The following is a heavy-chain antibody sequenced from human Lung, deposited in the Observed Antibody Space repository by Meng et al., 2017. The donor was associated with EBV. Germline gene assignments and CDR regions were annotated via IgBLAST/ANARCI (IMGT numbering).Heavy chain of an antibody. CDR1: GGSINSYY. J-gene: IGHJ4*02. V-gene: IGHV4-4*07. CDR2: FHTSGGT. D-gene: IGHD4-11*01. Sequence: QVQLQDWGPKMMKPSGTRSPTYTVSGGSINSYYWHWIRQPAGKGLEWIGRFHTSGGTKYNPSLKSRVTMSVDMSKSQLSLNLNSVTAADTAVYYCAADPLLDDYGNSFDYWGQGALVTVSS. CDR3: AADPLLDDYGNSFDY.